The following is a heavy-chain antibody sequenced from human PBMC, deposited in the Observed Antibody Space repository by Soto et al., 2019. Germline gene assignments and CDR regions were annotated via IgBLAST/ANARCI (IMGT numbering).Heavy chain of an antibody. CDR1: GFTFSSYA. J-gene: IGHJ4*02. CDR2: SSYDGRHK. CDR3: AKDRTSHFWTAYFDS. D-gene: IGHD3-3*02. V-gene: IGHV3-30*18. Sequence: QVLLKESGGGVVQPGRSLRLSCEASGFTFSSYAMHWVRQAPGKGLEWVGVSSYDGRHKNYTDSVKGRFTISRDTSKDTVYLQVNDLRPEDTALYYCAKDRTSHFWTAYFDSWGQGTLITVSS.